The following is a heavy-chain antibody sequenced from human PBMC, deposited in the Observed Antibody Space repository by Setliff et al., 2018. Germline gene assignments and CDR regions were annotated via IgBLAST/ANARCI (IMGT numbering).Heavy chain of an antibody. D-gene: IGHD6-13*01. CDR3: ARGIAAVGTSYYFDY. Sequence: ASVKVSCKASGYTFTSYGINWVRQAPGQGLEWMGWISIYNGNTNYAQKLQGRVTMTTDTSTSTACMELRSLRSDDTAVYYCARGIAAVGTSYYFDYWSQGTLVTVPQ. CDR1: GYTFTSYG. V-gene: IGHV1-18*01. CDR2: ISIYNGNT. J-gene: IGHJ4*02.